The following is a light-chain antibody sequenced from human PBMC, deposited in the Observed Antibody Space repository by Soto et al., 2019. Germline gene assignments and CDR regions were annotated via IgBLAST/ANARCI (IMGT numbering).Light chain of an antibody. J-gene: IGKJ4*01. CDR3: QKYNSAPLT. Sequence: DIQMTQSPSSLSASVGDRVTITCRASQDINNYLAWYQQEPGKVPRLLLYGVSTLQSGVPSRFSGSGSGTDFTLTISSLQPEDVGTYYCQKYNSAPLTVGGGTKVEIK. CDR2: GVS. V-gene: IGKV1-27*01. CDR1: QDINNY.